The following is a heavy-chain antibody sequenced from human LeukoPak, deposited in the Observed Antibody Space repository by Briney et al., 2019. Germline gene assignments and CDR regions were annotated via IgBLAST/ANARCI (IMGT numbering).Heavy chain of an antibody. J-gene: IGHJ5*02. CDR1: GFTFSSYA. Sequence: GGSLRLSCAASGFTFSSYAMSWVRQAPGKGLEWVSAISGSGGSTYYADSVKGRFTISRDNSKNTLYLQMNSLRAEDTAVYYGAKDVLLWFGEPSVDWFDPWGQGTLVTVSS. D-gene: IGHD3-10*01. CDR2: ISGSGGST. CDR3: AKDVLLWFGEPSVDWFDP. V-gene: IGHV3-23*01.